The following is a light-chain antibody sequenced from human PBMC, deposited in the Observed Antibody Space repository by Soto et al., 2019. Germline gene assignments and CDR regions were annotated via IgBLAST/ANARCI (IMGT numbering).Light chain of an antibody. CDR3: SSYGGSNTVV. J-gene: IGLJ2*01. Sequence: QSALTQPPSASGSPGQSVTISCTGSSSDVGGYNYVSWYQQHPGKATKIMIYEVSKRPSGVPDRLSGSKSGNTASLTVSGLQAEDEADYYCSSYGGSNTVVFGGGTKLTVL. CDR1: SSDVGGYNY. V-gene: IGLV2-8*01. CDR2: EVS.